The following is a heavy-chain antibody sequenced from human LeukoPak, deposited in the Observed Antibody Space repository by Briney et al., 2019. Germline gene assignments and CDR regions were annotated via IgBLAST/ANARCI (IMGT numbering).Heavy chain of an antibody. Sequence: ASVKVSCKASGYTFTSYDINWVRQATGQGLEWMGWMNPNSGNTGYAQKFQGRVTMTRNTSIGTAYMELSSLRSEDTAVNYCARGSEIPNWFDPWGQGTLVTVSS. CDR1: GYTFTSYD. V-gene: IGHV1-8*01. D-gene: IGHD2-21*01. J-gene: IGHJ5*02. CDR3: ARGSEIPNWFDP. CDR2: MNPNSGNT.